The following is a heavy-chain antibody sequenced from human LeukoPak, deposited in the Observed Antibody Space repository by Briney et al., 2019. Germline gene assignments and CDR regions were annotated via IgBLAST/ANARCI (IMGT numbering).Heavy chain of an antibody. V-gene: IGHV4-4*07. D-gene: IGHD6-19*01. Sequence: SETLSLTCTVSGGSISSYYWSWIRQPAGKGLEWIGRIYTSGSTNYNPSLKSRVTMSVDTSKNQFSLKLSSVTAADTAVYFCARTTHSTYTIGWPYFDYWGQGALVTVTS. J-gene: IGHJ4*02. CDR3: ARTTHSTYTIGWPYFDY. CDR2: IYTSGST. CDR1: GGSISSYY.